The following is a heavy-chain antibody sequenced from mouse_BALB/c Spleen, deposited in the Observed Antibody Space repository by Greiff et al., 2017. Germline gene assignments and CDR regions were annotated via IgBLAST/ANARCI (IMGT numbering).Heavy chain of an antibody. J-gene: IGHJ2*01. D-gene: IGHD1-1*01. Sequence: QVQLKQSGAELVRPGTSVKISCKASGYTFTNYWLGWVKQRPGHGLEWIGDIYPGGGYTNYNEKFKGKATLTADTSSSTAYMQLSSLTSEDSAVYFCARFLLLRSYYFDYWGQGTTLTVSS. CDR1: GYTFTNYW. CDR2: IYPGGGYT. V-gene: IGHV1-63*02. CDR3: ARFLLLRSYYFDY.